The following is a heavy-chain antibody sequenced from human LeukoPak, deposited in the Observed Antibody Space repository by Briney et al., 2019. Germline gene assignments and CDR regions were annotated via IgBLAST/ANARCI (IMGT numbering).Heavy chain of an antibody. Sequence: GGSLRLSCAASGFSFSTYWMTWVRQARWKGVECVANIKTDGSTTYYLDSVKGRFTISRNNARSILYLQMNSLRVEDTAVYYCTRDLNHDSSGWGQGTLVTVSS. CDR3: TRDLNHDSSG. J-gene: IGHJ4*02. CDR1: GFSFSTYW. CDR2: IKTDGSTT. D-gene: IGHD3-22*01. V-gene: IGHV3-7*01.